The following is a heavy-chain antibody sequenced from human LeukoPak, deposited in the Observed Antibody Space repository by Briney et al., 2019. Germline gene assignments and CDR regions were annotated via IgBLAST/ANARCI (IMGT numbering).Heavy chain of an antibody. Sequence: SGGGSTYYADSVKGRFTISRDNSKNTLYLQMNSLRAEDTAVYYCARGWDYYDSSGPYKYWGQGTLVTVSS. V-gene: IGHV3-53*01. J-gene: IGHJ4*02. CDR2: SGGGST. CDR3: ARGWDYYDSSGPYKY. D-gene: IGHD3-22*01.